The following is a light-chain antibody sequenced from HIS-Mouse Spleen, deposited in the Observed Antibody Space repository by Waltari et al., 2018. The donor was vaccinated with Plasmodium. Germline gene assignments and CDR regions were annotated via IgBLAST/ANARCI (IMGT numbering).Light chain of an antibody. Sequence: SYELTQPSSVSVSPGQTARITCSGDVLAKKYDRWFQQKPGQAPVLVIYKDSERPSGNPERFAGSSSGTTVTLTISGAQVEDEADYYCYSAADNNRVFGGGTKLTVL. CDR2: KDS. J-gene: IGLJ3*02. CDR1: VLAKKY. CDR3: YSAADNNRV. V-gene: IGLV3-27*01.